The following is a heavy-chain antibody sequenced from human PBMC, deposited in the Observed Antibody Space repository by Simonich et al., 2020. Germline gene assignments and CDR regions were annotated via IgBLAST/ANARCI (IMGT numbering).Heavy chain of an antibody. J-gene: IGHJ3*02. V-gene: IGHV1-2*02. D-gene: IGHD5-18*01. CDR1: GYTFTGHY. Sequence: QVQLVQSGAEVKKPGASVKVSCKASGYTFTGHYIQWEGQAPGKGLEWMGWINPNSGGTNYAQKFQGRVTMTRDTSISTAYMELSRLRSDDTAVYYCARVSGGTAMVTSTFDIWGQGTMVTVSS. CDR3: ARVSGGTAMVTSTFDI. CDR2: INPNSGGT.